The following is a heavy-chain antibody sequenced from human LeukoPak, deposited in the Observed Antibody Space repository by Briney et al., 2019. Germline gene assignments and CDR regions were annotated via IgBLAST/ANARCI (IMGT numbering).Heavy chain of an antibody. CDR1: GGTFSSYA. CDR3: AVHVDTATYYFDY. J-gene: IGHJ4*02. CDR2: IIPIFGTA. D-gene: IGHD5-18*01. V-gene: IGHV1-69*05. Sequence: GASVKVSCKASGGTFSSYAISWVRQAPGQGLEWMGRIIPIFGTANYAQKFQGRVTITTDESTSTAYMELSSLRSEDTAVYYCAVHVDTATYYFDYWGQGTLVTVSS.